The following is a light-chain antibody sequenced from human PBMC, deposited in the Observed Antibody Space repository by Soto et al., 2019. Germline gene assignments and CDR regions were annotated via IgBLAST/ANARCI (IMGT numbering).Light chain of an antibody. CDR2: QDS. V-gene: IGLV3-1*01. CDR3: QAWDSTYV. Sequence: SYELTQPPSVSVSPGQTASITCSGDKLGDKYACWYQQKPGQSPVLVIYQDSKRPSGIPERFSGSNSGNTATLTISGTQAMDEADYYCQAWDSTYVFGTGTKLTVL. CDR1: KLGDKY. J-gene: IGLJ1*01.